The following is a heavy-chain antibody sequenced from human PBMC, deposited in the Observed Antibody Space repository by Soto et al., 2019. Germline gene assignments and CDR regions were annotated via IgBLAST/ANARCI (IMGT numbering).Heavy chain of an antibody. CDR3: AREGRIVGATTHFDY. CDR2: IIPIFGSR. CDR1: GGTFSTQA. J-gene: IGHJ4*02. D-gene: IGHD1-26*01. Sequence: QVQLVQSGPEVKKPGTSVKVSCKASGGTFSTQAINWVRQAPGQGLEWMGWIIPIFGSRNYAHKFRGRLTITADESTTTAYMELSSLRSEDTAVYYCAREGRIVGATTHFDYWGPGTLVTVSS. V-gene: IGHV1-69*01.